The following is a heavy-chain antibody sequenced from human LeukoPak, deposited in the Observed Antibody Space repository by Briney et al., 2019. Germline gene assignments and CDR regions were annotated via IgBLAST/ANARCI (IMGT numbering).Heavy chain of an antibody. CDR2: IYYSGST. CDR3: ARQYGSGSAYTPVVDL. D-gene: IGHD3-10*01. CDR1: GGSISSHYY. V-gene: IGHV4-39*01. J-gene: IGHJ4*02. Sequence: PSETLSLTCTASGGSISSHYYWIWIRQPPGKGLEWIGSIYYSGSTYYNPSLKSRVTISVDTSKNQFSLKLSSLTAAETAVCYCARQYGSGSAYTPVVDLWGQGTLVTVSS.